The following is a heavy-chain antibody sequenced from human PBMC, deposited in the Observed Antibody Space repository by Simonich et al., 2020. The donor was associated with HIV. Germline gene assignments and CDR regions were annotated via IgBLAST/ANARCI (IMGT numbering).Heavy chain of an antibody. J-gene: IGHJ4*02. CDR1: GGSINSGGYY. CDR2: IYHRGGT. CDR3: ARVLYDSSGYYRYFDY. D-gene: IGHD3-22*01. Sequence: QVQLLESGPGLVKPSQTLSLTCTVSGGSINSGGYYLSWIRQHPGKGLEGIGYIYHRGGTYYNPSLKSRVSISVDTSKNQVSLKLSSVTAADTAVYYCARVLYDSSGYYRYFDYWGQGTLVTVSS. V-gene: IGHV4-31*03.